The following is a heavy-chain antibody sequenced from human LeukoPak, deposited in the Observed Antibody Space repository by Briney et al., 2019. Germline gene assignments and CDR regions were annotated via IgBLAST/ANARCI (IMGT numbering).Heavy chain of an antibody. J-gene: IGHJ3*01. D-gene: IGHD3-3*01. CDR2: IYTGGKT. CDR1: GFSVSHKF. Sequence: PGGSLRLSCAASGFSVSHKFMDWVRQAPGKGLEWVSVIYTGGKTDYADSVKGRFTISRDNSKNTLFLQMNSLRGADTAVYYCVTEGVTAGAFDFWGQGTMVTVSS. CDR3: VTEGVTAGAFDF. V-gene: IGHV3-66*01.